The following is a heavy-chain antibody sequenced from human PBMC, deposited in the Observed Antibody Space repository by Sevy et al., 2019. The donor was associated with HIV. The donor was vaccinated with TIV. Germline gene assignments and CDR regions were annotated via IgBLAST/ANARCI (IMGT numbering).Heavy chain of an antibody. CDR3: ARDLRDYYDSSGYSAFDI. J-gene: IGHJ3*02. CDR1: GFTFDDYG. D-gene: IGHD3-22*01. Sequence: GGSLRLSCAASGFTFDDYGMSWVRQAPGKGLEWVSGINWNGGSTGYADSVKGRFTISRDNAKNSLYLQMNSLRAEDTAWYYCARDLRDYYDSSGYSAFDIWGQGTMVTVSS. V-gene: IGHV3-20*04. CDR2: INWNGGST.